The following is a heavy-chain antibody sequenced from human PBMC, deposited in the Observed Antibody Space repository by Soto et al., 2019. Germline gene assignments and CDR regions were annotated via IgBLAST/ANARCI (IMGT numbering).Heavy chain of an antibody. J-gene: IGHJ6*02. CDR1: GYTFTSYA. CDR3: ARGGAAAAHYYYYGMDV. CDR2: SNAGNGNT. Sequence: GASVKVSCKASGYTFTSYAMHWVRRAPGQRLEWMGWSNAGNGNTKYSQEFQGRVTITRDTSASTACMELSSLRSEDMAVYYCARGGAAAAHYYYYGMDVWGQGTTVTVSS. D-gene: IGHD6-13*01. V-gene: IGHV1-3*02.